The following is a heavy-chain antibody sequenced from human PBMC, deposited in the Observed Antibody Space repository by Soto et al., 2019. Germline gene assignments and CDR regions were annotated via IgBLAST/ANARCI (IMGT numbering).Heavy chain of an antibody. D-gene: IGHD1-1*01. CDR2: ISAHNGNT. V-gene: IGHV1-18*01. CDR1: GYGFTTYG. Sequence: QVHLVQSGAEVKKPGASVKVSCKGSGYGFTTYGITGVRQAPGQGLEWMAWISAHNGNTNYAQKLQGGVTVTRDTSTSTAYMELRSLRSDDTAVYYCARGRYGDYWGQGALVTVSS. CDR3: ARGRYGDY. J-gene: IGHJ4*02.